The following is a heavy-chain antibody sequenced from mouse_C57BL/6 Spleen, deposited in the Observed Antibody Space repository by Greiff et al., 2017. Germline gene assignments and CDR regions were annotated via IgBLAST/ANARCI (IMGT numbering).Heavy chain of an antibody. Sequence: QVQLKQPGAELVKPGASVKMSCKASGYTFTSYWITWVKQRPGQGLEWIGDIYPGSGSTNYNEKFKSKATLTVDTSSSTAYMQLSSLTSEDSAVYYCARERDYGNYPFDYWGQGTTLTVSS. CDR1: GYTFTSYW. J-gene: IGHJ2*01. CDR2: IYPGSGST. D-gene: IGHD2-1*01. V-gene: IGHV1-55*01. CDR3: ARERDYGNYPFDY.